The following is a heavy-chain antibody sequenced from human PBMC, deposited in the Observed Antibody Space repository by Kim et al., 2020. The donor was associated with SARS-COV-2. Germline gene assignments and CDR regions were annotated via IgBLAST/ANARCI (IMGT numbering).Heavy chain of an antibody. Sequence: SETLSLTCTVSGYSISSGYYWGWIRQPPGKGLEWIGSIYHSGSTYYNPSLKSRVTISVDTSKNQFSLKLSSVTAADTAVYYCARDSAATEVDYWGQGTLVTVSS. D-gene: IGHD6-13*01. CDR1: GYSISSGYY. CDR3: ARDSAATEVDY. CDR2: IYHSGST. J-gene: IGHJ4*02. V-gene: IGHV4-38-2*02.